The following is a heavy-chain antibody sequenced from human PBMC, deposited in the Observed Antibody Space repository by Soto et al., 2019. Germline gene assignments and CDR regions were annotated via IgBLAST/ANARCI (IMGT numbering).Heavy chain of an antibody. V-gene: IGHV1-2*02. Sequence: SAHQSPGQGLEWMGWINPNSGGTNYAQKFQGRVTMTRDTSISTAYMELSRLRSDDTAVYYCAGDHYSGGYSTPSEYWGQGTLVTGSS. CDR2: INPNSGGT. CDR3: AGDHYSGGYSTPSEY. D-gene: IGHD1-26*01. J-gene: IGHJ4*02.